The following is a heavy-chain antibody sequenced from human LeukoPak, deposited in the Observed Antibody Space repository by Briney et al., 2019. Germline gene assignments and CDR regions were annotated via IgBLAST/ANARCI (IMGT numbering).Heavy chain of an antibody. CDR2: IYTSGSN. CDR1: GGSISSGSYY. D-gene: IGHD3-3*01. J-gene: IGHJ4*02. CDR3: ARTVPYYDFWSGHYP. Sequence: SETLSLTCTVSGGSISSGSYYWSWIRQPAGKGLEWIGRIYTSGSNNYNPSLKSRVTISVDTSKNQFSLKLSSVTAADTAVYYCARTVPYYDFWSGHYPWGQGTLVTVSS. V-gene: IGHV4-61*02.